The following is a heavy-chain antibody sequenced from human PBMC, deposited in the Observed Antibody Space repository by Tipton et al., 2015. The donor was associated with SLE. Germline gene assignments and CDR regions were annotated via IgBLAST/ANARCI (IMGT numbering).Heavy chain of an antibody. Sequence: TLSLTCAVYGGSFSTHYWSWLRQPPGMGLEWIGEINHSGSTSYTPSLKSRVTISIDTSRNQFSLHLSSVTAADTAVCYCARHPQHGDGGYYWGQGTLVTVSS. J-gene: IGHJ4*02. D-gene: IGHD3-10*01. CDR3: ARHPQHGDGGYY. CDR1: GGSFSTHY. V-gene: IGHV4-34*01. CDR2: INHSGST.